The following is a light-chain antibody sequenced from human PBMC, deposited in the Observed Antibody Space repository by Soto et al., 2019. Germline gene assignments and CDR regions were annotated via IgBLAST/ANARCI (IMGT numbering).Light chain of an antibody. CDR3: QQYGSSQWT. CDR1: QSVSSSY. CDR2: DAS. Sequence: EIVLTQSPATLSLSPGERATLSCGASQSVSSSYLAWYQQKPVLAPRLLIFDASSRATGIPDRFTGSGSGTDFTLTISRLEPEDFAVYYGQQYGSSQWTFGQGTKVEIK. V-gene: IGKV3D-20*01. J-gene: IGKJ1*01.